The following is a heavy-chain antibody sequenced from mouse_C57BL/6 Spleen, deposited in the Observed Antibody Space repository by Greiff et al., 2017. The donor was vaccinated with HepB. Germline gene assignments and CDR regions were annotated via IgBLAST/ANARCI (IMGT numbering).Heavy chain of an antibody. CDR2: TDPANGNT. Sequence: EVQLQQSGAELVKPAASLKLSCTASGYNIKDIYIHWVKQRPEKGLERIRRTDPANGNTKYDPKFQGKATITADTSSNTAYLQRSSPTSEDTAVYYCRISTINAWGQGTTLVVSS. V-gene: IGHV14-3*02. J-gene: IGHJ2*01. CDR1: GYNIKDIY. D-gene: IGHD5-2*01. CDR3: RISTINA.